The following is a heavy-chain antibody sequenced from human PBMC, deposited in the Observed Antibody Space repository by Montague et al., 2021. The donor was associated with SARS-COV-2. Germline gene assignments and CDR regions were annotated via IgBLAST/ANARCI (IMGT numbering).Heavy chain of an antibody. CDR1: GGSLSGYY. Sequence: SETLSLTCAVYGGSLSGYYWSWIRQFPGKGLEWIGEIVHTGTTKYNPSLESRVTMSIDTSKKQFSLNLTSMTAADTAVYYCARTFDVFKHDNRGQGTLVAVSS. CDR2: IVHTGTT. J-gene: IGHJ4*02. V-gene: IGHV4-34*12. D-gene: IGHD3-10*02. CDR3: ARTFDVFKHDN.